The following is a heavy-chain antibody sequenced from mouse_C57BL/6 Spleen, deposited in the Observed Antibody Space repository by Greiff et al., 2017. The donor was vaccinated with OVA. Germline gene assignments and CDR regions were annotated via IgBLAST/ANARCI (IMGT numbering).Heavy chain of an antibody. Sequence: VKLMESGAELVKPGASVKISCKASGYAFSSYWMNWVKQRPGKGLEWIGQIYPGDGDTNYNGKFKGKATLTADKSSSTAYMQLSSLTSEDSAVYFCARKGYGSSPYYAMDYWGQGTSVTVSS. CDR2: IYPGDGDT. D-gene: IGHD1-1*01. J-gene: IGHJ4*01. V-gene: IGHV1-80*01. CDR1: GYAFSSYW. CDR3: ARKGYGSSPYYAMDY.